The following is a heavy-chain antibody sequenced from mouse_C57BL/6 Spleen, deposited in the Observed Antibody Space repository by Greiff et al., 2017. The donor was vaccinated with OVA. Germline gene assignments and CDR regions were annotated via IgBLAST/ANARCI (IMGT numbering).Heavy chain of an antibody. J-gene: IGHJ4*01. CDR1: GYTFTSYW. CDR3: ARTYYSNLMDY. CDR2: IYPSDSET. Sequence: VQLQQPGAELVRPGSSVKLSCKASGYTFTSYWMDWVKQRPGQGLEWIGNIYPSDSETHYNQKFKDKATLTVDKSSSTAYMQLSSLTSEDSAVYYCARTYYSNLMDYWGQGTSVTVSS. V-gene: IGHV1-61*01. D-gene: IGHD2-5*01.